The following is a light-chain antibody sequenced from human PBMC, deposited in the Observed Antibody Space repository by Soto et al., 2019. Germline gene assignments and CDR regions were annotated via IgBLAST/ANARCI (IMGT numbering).Light chain of an antibody. V-gene: IGKV3-11*01. CDR2: HAS. Sequence: ETVLTQSPATLSLSPGETATLSCRASESVDIYLAWYQQKTGQAPRLLIYHASNRATGIPARFSGSGYGPDFTLTIGSLEPEDSAVYYCQQRRNWPPLTFGGGTRVEI. J-gene: IGKJ4*01. CDR3: QQRRNWPPLT. CDR1: ESVDIY.